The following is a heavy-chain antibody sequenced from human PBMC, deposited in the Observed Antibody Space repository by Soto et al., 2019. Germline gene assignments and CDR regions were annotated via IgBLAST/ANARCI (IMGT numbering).Heavy chain of an antibody. D-gene: IGHD1-26*01. V-gene: IGHV3-7*01. CDR2: IKEDGSEK. CDR1: GFTFSISW. J-gene: IGHJ6*03. Sequence: EVQLVESGGGLVQPGGSLRLSCAASGFTFSISWMSWVRQAPGKGLKWVANIKEDGSEKYYVDSVKGRCTISRDNAKNSLDLQMNSLTAEDTAVYYCVRGSGHYMDFWGTGTTVTVSS. CDR3: VRGSGHYMDF.